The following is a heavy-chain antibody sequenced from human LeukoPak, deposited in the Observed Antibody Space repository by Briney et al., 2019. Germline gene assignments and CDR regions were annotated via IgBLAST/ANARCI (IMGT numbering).Heavy chain of an antibody. J-gene: IGHJ6*02. CDR2: INTNTGNP. CDR1: GYPFNSFS. CDR3: ARDSSGWYYHYGMDV. V-gene: IGHV7-4-1*02. Sequence: ASVKVSCKASGYPFNSFSITWVRQAPGQGLECMGWINTNTGNPTYAQAFTGRYVFSLDTSVTTAYLQISSLKAEDTAVYYCARDSSGWYYHYGMDVWGQGTTVTVSS. D-gene: IGHD6-19*01.